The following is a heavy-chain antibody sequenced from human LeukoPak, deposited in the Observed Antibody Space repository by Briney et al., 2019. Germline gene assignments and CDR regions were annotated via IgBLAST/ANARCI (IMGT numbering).Heavy chain of an antibody. D-gene: IGHD2-21*02. V-gene: IGHV3-48*03. CDR1: GFTFSTYE. CDR2: ISSRGSSI. Sequence: GGSLRLSCAASGFTFSTYEMDWVRQAPGKELEWVSYISSRGSSIYYADSVKGRFTISRDNAKNSLYLQMNSLRAEDTAVYYCARREVVVTGTAFDAFDSWGQGTMVTVSS. CDR3: ARREVVVTGTAFDAFDS. J-gene: IGHJ3*02.